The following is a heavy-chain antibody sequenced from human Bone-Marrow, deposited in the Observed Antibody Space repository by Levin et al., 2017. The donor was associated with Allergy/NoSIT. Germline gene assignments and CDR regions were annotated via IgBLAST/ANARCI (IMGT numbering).Heavy chain of an antibody. D-gene: IGHD3-16*01. CDR2: IYSGGNT. J-gene: IGHJ4*02. CDR3: ARDYLGKTV. V-gene: IGHV3-53*01. CDR1: TFTVSSNY. Sequence: HPGGSLRLSCAPSTFTVSSNYMTWVRQAPGKGLEWVSIIYSGGNTYYADSAKGRFTISRDNPRSTLYLQMNSLRTEDTAVYYCARDYLGKTVWGQGTLVAVSS.